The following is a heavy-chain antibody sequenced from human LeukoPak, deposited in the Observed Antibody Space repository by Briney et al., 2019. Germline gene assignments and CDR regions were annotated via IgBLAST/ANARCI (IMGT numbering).Heavy chain of an antibody. J-gene: IGHJ4*02. CDR3: ARDLGNYFDY. CDR2: ISIYNGKI. V-gene: IGHV1-18*01. CDR1: GYTFTSYG. Sequence: ASVKVSCKASGYTFTSYGISWVRQAPGQGLEWMGWISIYNGKINYAQKFQGRVTMTTDTSTSTAYMELRSLRSDDTAVYYCARDLGNYFDYWGQGTLVTVSS.